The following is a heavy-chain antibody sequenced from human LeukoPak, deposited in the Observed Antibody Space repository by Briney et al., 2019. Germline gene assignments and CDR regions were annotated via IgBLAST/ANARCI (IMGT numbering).Heavy chain of an antibody. CDR2: IYTSVST. J-gene: IGHJ6*03. D-gene: IGHD1-26*01. CDR1: GGTISSYY. V-gene: IGHV4-4*07. Sequence: PSETLSLTCTVSGGTISSYYWSWIRQPAGQGLEWIGRIYTSVSTNYNPSLKSRVTMSVDTSKNQFSLKLSSVTAADTAVYYCARDPPRVGGYYYYYMDVWGKGTTVTVSS. CDR3: ARDPPRVGGYYYYYMDV.